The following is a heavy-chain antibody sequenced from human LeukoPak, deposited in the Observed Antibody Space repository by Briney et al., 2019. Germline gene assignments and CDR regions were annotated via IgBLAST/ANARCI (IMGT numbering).Heavy chain of an antibody. CDR2: INPSGGST. D-gene: IGHD2-2*02. CDR1: GYTFTGYY. V-gene: IGHV1-46*01. CDR3: ARDQTDCSRTSCYNVHYGMDV. Sequence: GASVKVSCKASGYTFTGYYMHWVRQAPGQGLEWMGIINPSGGSTSYAQKFQGRVTMTRDTSTNTVYMELSSLRSEDTAVYYCARDQTDCSRTSCYNVHYGMDVWGQGTTVTVSS. J-gene: IGHJ6*02.